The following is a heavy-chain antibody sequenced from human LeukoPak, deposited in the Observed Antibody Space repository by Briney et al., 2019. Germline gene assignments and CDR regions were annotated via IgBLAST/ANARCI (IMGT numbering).Heavy chain of an antibody. Sequence: SETLSLTCTVSDGSFENYYWNWIRQPPGKGLEWIGHISHSGSTKYNSFFKGRVTLSVDTSKNQFSLKVTSVTAADTAVYYCARDAWSAYGHNYFQHWGQGTLVPVST. J-gene: IGHJ1*01. CDR3: ARDAWSAYGHNYFQH. D-gene: IGHD5-24*01. CDR1: DGSFENYY. V-gene: IGHV4-59*01. CDR2: ISHSGST.